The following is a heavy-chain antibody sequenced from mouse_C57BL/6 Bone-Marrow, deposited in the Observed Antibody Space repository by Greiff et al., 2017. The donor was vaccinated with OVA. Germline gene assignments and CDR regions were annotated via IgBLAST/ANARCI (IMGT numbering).Heavy chain of an antibody. J-gene: IGHJ2*01. D-gene: IGHD4-1*01. CDR3: ARDARTGYYLDY. CDR2: SRNKANDYTT. CDR1: GFTFSDFY. Sequence: EVQVVESGGGLVQSGRSLRLSCATSGFTFSDFYMEWVRQAPGKGLEWIAASRNKANDYTTEYSASVKGRFIVSRDTSQSILYLQMNALRAEDTAIYYCARDARTGYYLDYWGQGTTLTVSS. V-gene: IGHV7-1*01.